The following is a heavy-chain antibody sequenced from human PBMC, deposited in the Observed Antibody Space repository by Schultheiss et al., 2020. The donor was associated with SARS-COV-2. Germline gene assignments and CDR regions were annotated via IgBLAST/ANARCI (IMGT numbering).Heavy chain of an antibody. D-gene: IGHD6-6*01. CDR3: ARCRRDQLVRTSLSDKFDS. Sequence: SETLSLTCAVSGASFSSHYWTWIRQSPHRGLEWIGEVNRIGTTNYNPSLKSRVTMSADRSKNQFFLRVTSVFAADTAVYYCARCRRDQLVRTSLSDKFDSWGQGTPVTVSS. CDR1: GASFSSHY. J-gene: IGHJ5*01. V-gene: IGHV4-34*01. CDR2: VNRIGTT.